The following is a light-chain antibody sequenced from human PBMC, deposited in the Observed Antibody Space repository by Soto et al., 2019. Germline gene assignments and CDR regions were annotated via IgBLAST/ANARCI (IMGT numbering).Light chain of an antibody. Sequence: QSALTQPASVSGSLGQSITISCTGTRTDIGGYNYVSWYQQHPGKAPKLLISEVSNRPSGVSNRFSGSKSGNTASLTISGLQAEDEADYYCNSYASGNARVFGTGTKLTVL. CDR3: NSYASGNARV. J-gene: IGLJ1*01. V-gene: IGLV2-14*01. CDR2: EVS. CDR1: RTDIGGYNY.